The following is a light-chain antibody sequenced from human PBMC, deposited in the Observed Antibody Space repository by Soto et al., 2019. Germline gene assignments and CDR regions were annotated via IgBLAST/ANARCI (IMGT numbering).Light chain of an antibody. CDR3: SSYAGSNVV. Sequence: QSALTQPPSASGSPGQSVSISCTGTSSDVGGYNYVSWYQQHPGKAPKLMIFEVSKRPSGVPDRFSGSKSGNTASLTVPGLQAEDEADYYCSSYAGSNVVFGGGTKVTVL. J-gene: IGLJ2*01. V-gene: IGLV2-8*01. CDR1: SSDVGGYNY. CDR2: EVS.